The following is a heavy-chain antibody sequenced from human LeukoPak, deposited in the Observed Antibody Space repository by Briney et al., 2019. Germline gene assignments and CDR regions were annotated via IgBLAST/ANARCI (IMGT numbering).Heavy chain of an antibody. V-gene: IGHV5-51*01. CDR3: ARRSGYEEDYYYYYMDV. D-gene: IGHD5-12*01. CDR1: GYSFTNYW. J-gene: IGHJ6*03. Sequence: RESLKISRKCSGYSFTNYWNGWVRQMPGKGLEGMGIIYPDDSDTRYSPSFQGQVTISADKSISTAYLQWSSLKASDTDMYYCARRSGYEEDYYYYYMDVWGKGTTVTVSS. CDR2: IYPDDSDT.